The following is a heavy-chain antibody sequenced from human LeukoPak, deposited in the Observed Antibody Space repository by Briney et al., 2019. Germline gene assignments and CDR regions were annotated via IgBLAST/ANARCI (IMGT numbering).Heavy chain of an antibody. D-gene: IGHD6-19*01. Sequence: WASVKVSCKASGYTFTSYDINWVRQAPGQGLEWMGWISAYNGNTNYAQKLQGRVTMTTDTSTSTAYMELRSLRSDDTAVYYCARNEVAGDFGFDYWGQGTLVTVSS. CDR1: GYTFTSYD. CDR2: ISAYNGNT. CDR3: ARNEVAGDFGFDY. V-gene: IGHV1-18*01. J-gene: IGHJ4*02.